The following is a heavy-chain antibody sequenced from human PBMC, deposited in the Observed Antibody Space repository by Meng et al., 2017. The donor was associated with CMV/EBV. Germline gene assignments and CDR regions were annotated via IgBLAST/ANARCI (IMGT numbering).Heavy chain of an antibody. V-gene: IGHV3-48*04. CDR2: ISSSGSTI. J-gene: IGHJ5*02. CDR3: ARSTGTVPVDP. Sequence: GESLKISCAASGFTFSSYWMHWVRQAPGKGLEWVSYISSSGSTIYYADSVKGRFTISRDNAKNSLYLQMNSLRAEDTAVYYCARSTGTVPVDPWGQGTLVTVSS. D-gene: IGHD1-1*01. CDR1: GFTFSSYW.